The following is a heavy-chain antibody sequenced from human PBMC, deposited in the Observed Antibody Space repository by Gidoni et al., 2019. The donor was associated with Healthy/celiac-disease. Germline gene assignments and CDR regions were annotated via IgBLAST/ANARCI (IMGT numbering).Heavy chain of an antibody. CDR3: TTGPYSAPPDP. V-gene: IGHV3-15*01. D-gene: IGHD2-15*01. CDR2: IKRKTDGGTT. J-gene: IGHJ5*02. Sequence: EVQLVESGGGLVKPGWSLRLSCAASGFTFSNAWMSWVRQAPGKGLEWVGRIKRKTDGGTTDYAEPVKGRFTISRDDSKNTLYLQMNSLKTEDTAVYYCTTGPYSAPPDPWGQGTLVTVSS. CDR1: GFTFSNAW.